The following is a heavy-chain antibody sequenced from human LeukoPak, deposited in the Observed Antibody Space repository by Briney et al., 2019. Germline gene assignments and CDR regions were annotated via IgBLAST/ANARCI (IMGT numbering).Heavy chain of an antibody. CDR1: GYTFTGYY. J-gene: IGHJ4*02. CDR3: ATKKGVYSSSWYLDY. Sequence: ASVKVSCKASGYTFTGYYMHWVRQAPGQGLEWMGLVDPEDGETIYAEKFQGRVTITADTSTDTAYMELSSLRSEDTAVYYCATKKGVYSSSWYLDYWGQGTLVTVSS. V-gene: IGHV1-69-2*01. CDR2: VDPEDGET. D-gene: IGHD6-13*01.